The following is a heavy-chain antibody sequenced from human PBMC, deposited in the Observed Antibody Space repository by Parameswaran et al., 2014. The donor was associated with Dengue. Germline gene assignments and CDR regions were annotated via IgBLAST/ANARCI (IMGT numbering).Heavy chain of an antibody. CDR3: ARALWFGDYPYFDS. J-gene: IGHJ4*02. V-gene: IGHV4-59*08. CDR2: ISYSGFT. D-gene: IGHD3-10*01. Sequence: VRQAPGKGLEWIGYISYSGFTNYNPSLKSRVIMSLGTSKTQFSLILSSVTAADTAVYYCARALWFGDYPYFDSWGQGTLVTVSS.